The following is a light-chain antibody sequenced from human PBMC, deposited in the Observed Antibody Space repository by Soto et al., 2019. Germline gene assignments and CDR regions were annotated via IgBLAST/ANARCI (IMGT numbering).Light chain of an antibody. J-gene: IGKJ1*01. CDR3: MQDLQTPWT. V-gene: IGKV2-28*01. CDR1: QSLLHSNGYNY. CDR2: LGS. Sequence: DIVMTQSPLSLPVTPGEPASISCRSSQSLLHSNGYNYLDWYLQKPGQSPQLLIYLGSDRASGVPDRFSGSGSGTDFTLKISRVAAEDDGVYYCMQDLQTPWTFGQGTKVEIK.